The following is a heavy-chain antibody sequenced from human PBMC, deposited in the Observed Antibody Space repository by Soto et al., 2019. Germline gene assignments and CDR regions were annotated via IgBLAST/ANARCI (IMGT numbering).Heavy chain of an antibody. CDR1: GYTFTTYG. CDR3: ARGDCSSTSCYWGANWFDP. D-gene: IGHD2-2*01. Sequence: QVRLIQSGAEVKKPGASVKVSCKASGYTFTTYGIIWVRQAPGQGLEWMGWISSYNGNTVYAQNLQGRATMTTDTSKSTAYMELRSLRSDDTAVYYCARGDCSSTSCYWGANWFDPWGQGTLVTVSS. J-gene: IGHJ5*02. V-gene: IGHV1-18*01. CDR2: ISSYNGNT.